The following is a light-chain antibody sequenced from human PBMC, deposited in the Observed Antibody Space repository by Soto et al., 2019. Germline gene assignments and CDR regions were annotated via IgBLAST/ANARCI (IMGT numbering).Light chain of an antibody. CDR1: SSHVGTYNL. CDR2: EDN. J-gene: IGLJ3*02. Sequence: QSALTQPASVAGSPGQSITISCTGTSSHVGTYNLVSWYQHHPGNAPKLLIYEDNKQPSGVSNRFSGSKSGNTASLTISGLQAEDEADYFCCSYEGGTWVFGGGTKVTVL. V-gene: IGLV2-23*01. CDR3: CSYEGGTWV.